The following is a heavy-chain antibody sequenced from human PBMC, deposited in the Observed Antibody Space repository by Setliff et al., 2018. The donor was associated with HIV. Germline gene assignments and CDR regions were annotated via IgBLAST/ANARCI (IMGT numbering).Heavy chain of an antibody. Sequence: SGPTLVNPTQTLTLTCTFSGFSLTTSGIRVTWVRQPPGKALEWLARIDWEDDKFYSTSLKTRLTISKDTSKNQVVLTMTNMGPLDTATYFCALTYGSASKLDYWGPGTLVTVSS. J-gene: IGHJ4*02. CDR3: ALTYGSASKLDY. CDR1: GFSLTTSGIR. V-gene: IGHV2-70*04. CDR2: IDWEDDK. D-gene: IGHD3-10*01.